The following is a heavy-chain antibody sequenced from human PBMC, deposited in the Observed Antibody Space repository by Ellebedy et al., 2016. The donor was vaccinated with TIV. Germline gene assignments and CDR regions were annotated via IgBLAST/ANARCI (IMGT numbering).Heavy chain of an antibody. Sequence: GESLKISCAASGFTFSSYWMSWVRQAPGKGLEWVANIKQDGSEKYYVASVKGRFTISRENAKNSLYLQMNSRRAEDTTVDYCAGRAYNWNDGSLFDYWGQGTLVTVSS. CDR3: AGRAYNWNDGSLFDY. V-gene: IGHV3-7*03. CDR1: GFTFSSYW. D-gene: IGHD1-1*01. CDR2: IKQDGSEK. J-gene: IGHJ4*02.